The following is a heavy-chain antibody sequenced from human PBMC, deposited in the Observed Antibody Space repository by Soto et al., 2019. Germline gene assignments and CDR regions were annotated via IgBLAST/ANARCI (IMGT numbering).Heavy chain of an antibody. Sequence: ESGGGVVQPGRSLRLSCAASGFTFSSYAMHWVRQAPGKGLEWVAVISYDGSNKYYADSVKGRFTISRDNSKNTLYLQMNSLRAEDTAVYYCARGPYYYDSSGLDYWGQGTLVTVSS. J-gene: IGHJ4*02. D-gene: IGHD3-22*01. V-gene: IGHV3-30-3*01. CDR2: ISYDGSNK. CDR1: GFTFSSYA. CDR3: ARGPYYYDSSGLDY.